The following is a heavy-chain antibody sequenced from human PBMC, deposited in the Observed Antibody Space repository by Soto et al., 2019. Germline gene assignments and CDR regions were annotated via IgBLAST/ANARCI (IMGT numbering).Heavy chain of an antibody. CDR3: AKNGQPPYYYYGLDV. D-gene: IGHD2-8*01. CDR1: GYTFTRYG. V-gene: IGHV1-18*01. Sequence: QGHLVQSGAEVKKPGTSVKVSCKASGYTFTRYGISWVRQAPGQGLEWMGWISGYNGDTNYAQNLPGRVTXTXXXSXXTASMELRSLTSDDTAVYYCAKNGQPPYYYYGLDVWGQGTTVTVSS. CDR2: ISGYNGDT. J-gene: IGHJ6*02.